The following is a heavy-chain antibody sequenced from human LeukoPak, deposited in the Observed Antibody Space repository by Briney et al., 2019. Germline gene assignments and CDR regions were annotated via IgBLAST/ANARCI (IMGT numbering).Heavy chain of an antibody. CDR3: ATDIVVVPAAISD. J-gene: IGHJ4*02. D-gene: IGHD2-2*01. Sequence: ASVKISCEASGYTFTDYYMHWVQQAPGKGLEWMGRVDPEDGETIYAEKFQGRVTITADTSTDTAYMELSSLRSEDTAVYYCATDIVVVPAAISDWGQGTLVTVSS. V-gene: IGHV1-69-2*01. CDR2: VDPEDGET. CDR1: GYTFTDYY.